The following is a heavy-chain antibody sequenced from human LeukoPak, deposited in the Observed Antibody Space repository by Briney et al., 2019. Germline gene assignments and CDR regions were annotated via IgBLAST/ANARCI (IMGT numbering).Heavy chain of an antibody. V-gene: IGHV3-30*02. Sequence: GGSLRLSCAASGFTFSSYGMHWVRQAPGKGLEWVAFIRYDGSNKYYADSVKGRFTISRDNSKNTLYLQMNSLRAEDTAVYYCANDGWEPGVGDYWGQGTLVTVSS. CDR3: ANDGWEPGVGDY. D-gene: IGHD1-26*01. J-gene: IGHJ4*02. CDR1: GFTFSSYG. CDR2: IRYDGSNK.